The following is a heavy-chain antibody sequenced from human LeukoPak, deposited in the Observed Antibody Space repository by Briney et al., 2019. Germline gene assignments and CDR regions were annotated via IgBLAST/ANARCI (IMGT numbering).Heavy chain of an antibody. D-gene: IGHD6-19*01. CDR2: IIPIFGTA. CDR3: ARAYSGGWYVDY. CDR1: GGTFSSYA. J-gene: IGHJ4*02. Sequence: SVKVPCKASGGTFSSYAISWVRQAPGQGLEWMGGIIPIFGTANYAQKFQGRVTITTDESTSTAYMELSSLRSEDTAVYYCARAYSGGWYVDYWGQGTLVTVSS. V-gene: IGHV1-69*05.